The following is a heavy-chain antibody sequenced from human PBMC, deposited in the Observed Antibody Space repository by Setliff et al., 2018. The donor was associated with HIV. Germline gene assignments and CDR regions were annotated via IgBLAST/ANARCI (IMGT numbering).Heavy chain of an antibody. J-gene: IGHJ6*02. CDR2: ISSSGNTI. V-gene: IGHV3-48*03. CDR1: GFSFSSYE. CDR3: ARSEKYCSSVSCFRGCYGMDV. D-gene: IGHD2-2*01. Sequence: GGSLRLSCAASGFSFSSYEMNWVRQAPGKGLEWISYISSSGNTIYYADSVKGRFTISRDNAKNSLYLQMSSLRAEDTAIYYCARSEKYCSSVSCFRGCYGMDVWGHGATVTAP.